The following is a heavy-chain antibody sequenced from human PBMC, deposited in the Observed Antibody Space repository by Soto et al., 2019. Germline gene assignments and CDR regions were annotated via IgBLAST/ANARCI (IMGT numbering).Heavy chain of an antibody. CDR1: GGSISTYY. V-gene: IGHV4-59*08. J-gene: IGHJ6*03. CDR3: ARHGALYYYYYMDV. Sequence: SETLSLTCTVSGGSISTYYWSWVRQPPGKRLEWIGYIYSSGSTNYNPSLKSRVTISVDTSKNQFSLKLSSVTAADTAVYYCARHGALYYYYYMDVWGKGTTVTVSS. CDR2: IYSSGST.